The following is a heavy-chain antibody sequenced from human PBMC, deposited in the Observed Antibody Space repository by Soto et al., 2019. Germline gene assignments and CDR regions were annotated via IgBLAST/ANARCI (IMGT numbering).Heavy chain of an antibody. CDR3: ARVDCSSTNCYTWYFFYGMDV. D-gene: IGHD2-2*02. CDR1: GYTFTTYG. CDR2: VSPYNGDT. Sequence: VASVKVSCKASGYTFTTYGINWVRQAPGQGLEWMGWVSPYNGDTTYAQKVQGRVTMTTDTSTRTAYLELRSLRSDDTAVYYCARVDCSSTNCYTWYFFYGMDVWGQGTTVTVSS. V-gene: IGHV1-18*04. J-gene: IGHJ6*02.